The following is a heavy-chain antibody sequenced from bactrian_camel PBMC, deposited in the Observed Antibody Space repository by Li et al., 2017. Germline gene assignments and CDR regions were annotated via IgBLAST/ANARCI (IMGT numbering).Heavy chain of an antibody. J-gene: IGHJ4*01. CDR3: AVADSAGDCYSASEYNY. CDR2: INSAGGRT. Sequence: VQLVESGGGLVQPGGSLRLSCAASGFTFSSYAMSWVRQAPGKGLEWVSAINSAGGRTYYADSVKGRFAVSLNSAKNTLYLHMNSLKPDDTAMYVCAVADSAGDCYSASEYNYWGQGTQVTVS. CDR1: GFTFSSYA. V-gene: IGHV3S31*01. D-gene: IGHD2*01.